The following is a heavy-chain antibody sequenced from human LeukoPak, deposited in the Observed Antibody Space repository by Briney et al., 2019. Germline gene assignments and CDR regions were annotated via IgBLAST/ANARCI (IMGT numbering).Heavy chain of an antibody. Sequence: PGGSLRLSCAASGFTFSSYGMHWVRQAPGKGLEWVAVISYDGSNKYYADSVKGRFTISRDNSKNTLYLQMNSLRAEDTAVYYCAKAAYCSGGSCYEYNWFDPWGQGTLVTVSS. CDR3: AKAAYCSGGSCYEYNWFDP. V-gene: IGHV3-30*18. D-gene: IGHD2-15*01. J-gene: IGHJ5*02. CDR1: GFTFSSYG. CDR2: ISYDGSNK.